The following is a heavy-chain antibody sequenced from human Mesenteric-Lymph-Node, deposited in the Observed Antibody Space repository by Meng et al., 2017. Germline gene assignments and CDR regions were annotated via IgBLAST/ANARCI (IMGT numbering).Heavy chain of an antibody. CDR3: AKGRTSDY. CDR1: GITFNSDW. CDR2: FSGSGGST. J-gene: IGHJ4*02. D-gene: IGHD1-7*01. Sequence: GESLKISCTASGITFNSDWMHWVRQAPGKGLEWVSAFSGSGGSTYYADSVKGRFTISRNNSKNTLYLQMNSLRAEDTAVYYCAKGRTSDYWGQGTLVTVSS. V-gene: IGHV3-23*01.